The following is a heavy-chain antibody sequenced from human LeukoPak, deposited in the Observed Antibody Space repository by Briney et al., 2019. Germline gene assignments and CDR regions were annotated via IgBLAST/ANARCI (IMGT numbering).Heavy chain of an antibody. CDR1: GFTVSAYA. CDR2: IYDDNT. Sequence: GGSLRLSCAASGFTVSAYAMAWVRQAPGKELEWVSTIYDDNTYYADSVKGRFAISTDNSKNTLYLQMNSLRVEDTAVYFCAARKVRGVWFYLDYWSQGTLVTVSS. CDR3: AARKVRGVWFYLDY. J-gene: IGHJ4*02. V-gene: IGHV3-23*01. D-gene: IGHD3-10*01.